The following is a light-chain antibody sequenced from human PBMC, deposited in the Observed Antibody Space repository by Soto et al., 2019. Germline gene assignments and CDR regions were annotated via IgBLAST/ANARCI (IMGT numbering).Light chain of an antibody. J-gene: IGKJ1*01. Sequence: ETVLTQSPGTLSLSPWERATLSCRASQTIRSNYLAWYRQTPGQAPRLLIYGASNRATGIADRFSGSGSGTDFTLIISRLEPEDFALYYCQQYGRSPWTFGQGTKVEIK. CDR3: QQYGRSPWT. CDR2: GAS. V-gene: IGKV3-20*01. CDR1: QTIRSNY.